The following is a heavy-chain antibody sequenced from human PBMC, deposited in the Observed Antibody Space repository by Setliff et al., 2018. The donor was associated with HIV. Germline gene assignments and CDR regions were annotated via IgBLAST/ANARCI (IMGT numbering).Heavy chain of an antibody. CDR1: GFTLSSYW. CDR2: INSDGSST. Sequence: GGSLRLSCEASGFTLSSYWMHWVRKVPGKGLVWVSRINSDGSSTSYADSVTGRFTISRDNARNTVYLQLNSLRVEDTAVYYCAKQLSPHFYYYMDVWGNGTTVTVSS. J-gene: IGHJ6*03. V-gene: IGHV3-74*01. CDR3: AKQLSPHFYYYMDV. D-gene: IGHD3-3*02.